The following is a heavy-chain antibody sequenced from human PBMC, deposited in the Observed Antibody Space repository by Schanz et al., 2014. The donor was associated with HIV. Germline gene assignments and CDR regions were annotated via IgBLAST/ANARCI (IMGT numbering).Heavy chain of an antibody. CDR1: GFTFSSHA. CDR2: ISGGSGST. CDR3: ANEEVPNDY. V-gene: IGHV3-23*01. J-gene: IGHJ4*02. Sequence: EVQLLESGGGLVEPGESLRLSCAVSGFTFSSHAMTWVRQAPGKGLEWVSSISGGSGSTFYADSVKGRFTISRDNSKNTLYLQMNSLRVEDTAVYYCANEEVPNDYWGQGTLVTVSS.